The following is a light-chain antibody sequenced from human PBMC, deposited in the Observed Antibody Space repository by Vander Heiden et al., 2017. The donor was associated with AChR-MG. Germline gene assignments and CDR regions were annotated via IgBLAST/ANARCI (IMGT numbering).Light chain of an antibody. J-gene: IGKJ4*01. Sequence: IQMTQSPSSLSASVGDRVTITCQASQDISNYLNWYQQKPGKAPKLLIFDASNLETGVPSRFSGSGSGTDFTLTITSLQSEDVATYYCQQYDDHPLTFGGGTKVEIK. CDR3: QQYDDHPLT. CDR2: DAS. V-gene: IGKV1-33*01. CDR1: QDISNY.